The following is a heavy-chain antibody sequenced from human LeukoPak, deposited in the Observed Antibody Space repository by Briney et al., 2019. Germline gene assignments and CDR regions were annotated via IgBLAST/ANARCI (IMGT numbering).Heavy chain of an antibody. D-gene: IGHD7-27*01. Sequence: GGSLRLSCAASGFTYSSYAMSWVRQAPGQGLGWVSAISSSGGSTYYAASVKGRITNSRYNSKNTLFLQMNSLEAEDTAGYYCAKGESNCHYYFDYWGQGTLVTVSS. CDR3: AKGESNCHYYFDY. CDR1: GFTYSSYA. V-gene: IGHV3-23*01. J-gene: IGHJ4*02. CDR2: ISSSGGST.